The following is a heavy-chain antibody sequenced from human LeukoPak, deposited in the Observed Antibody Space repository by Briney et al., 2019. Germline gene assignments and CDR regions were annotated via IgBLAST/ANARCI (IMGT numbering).Heavy chain of an antibody. CDR3: ASSPDYYDSSGLEYFDY. V-gene: IGHV3-7*01. CDR2: IKQDGSEK. Sequence: GGSLRLSCAASGFTFSSYWMSWVRQAPGKGLEWVANIKQDGSEKYYVDSVKGRFTISRDNAKNSLYLRMNSLRAEDTAVYYCASSPDYYDSSGLEYFDYWGQGTLVTVSS. J-gene: IGHJ4*02. CDR1: GFTFSSYW. D-gene: IGHD3-22*01.